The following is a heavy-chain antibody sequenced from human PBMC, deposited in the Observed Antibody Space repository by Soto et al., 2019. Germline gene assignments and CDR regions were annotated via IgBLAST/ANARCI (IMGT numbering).Heavy chain of an antibody. Sequence: QVQLVESGGGVVQPGRSLRLSCAASGFTFSSYGMHWVRQAPGKGLEWVAVISYDGSNKYYADSVKVRFSISRDNSKNTPDLQMNTLRAEDTAVYYFAKAPYPKDWYFDLLGRGTLVTVSS. CDR2: ISYDGSNK. D-gene: IGHD2-2*01. V-gene: IGHV3-30*18. CDR1: GFTFSSYG. J-gene: IGHJ2*01. CDR3: AKAPYPKDWYFDL.